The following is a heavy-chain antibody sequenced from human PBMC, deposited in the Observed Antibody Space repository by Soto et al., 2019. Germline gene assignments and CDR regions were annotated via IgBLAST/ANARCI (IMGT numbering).Heavy chain of an antibody. Sequence: QVQLVQSGAEVKKPGASVKVSCKASGYSFTTYGISWVRQAPGQGLEWMGWISDYNGNTNYEKKFQGRVTMTTDTSTRTAYMELKSLRSDDTAVYYCAREGYYSGSGSYSPPRYYGMAVWGQGTTVTVS. CDR1: GYSFTTYG. CDR3: AREGYYSGSGSYSPPRYYGMAV. V-gene: IGHV1-18*01. D-gene: IGHD3-10*01. J-gene: IGHJ6*02. CDR2: ISDYNGNT.